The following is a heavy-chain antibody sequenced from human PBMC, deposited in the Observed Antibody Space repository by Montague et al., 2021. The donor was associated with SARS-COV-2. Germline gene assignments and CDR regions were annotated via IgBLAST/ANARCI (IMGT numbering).Heavy chain of an antibody. CDR2: IYYTGNT. J-gene: IGHJ6*02. CDR1: DGSISSPNW. D-gene: IGHD3-16*01. V-gene: IGHV4-4*02. CDR3: ARGGTYHYGMDV. Sequence: SETLSLTCAVSDGSISSPNWWNWVRQPPGKGLEWIGEIYYTGNTNYNPSLKSRVTIFIDKSKNHFSLQLSSVTAAYTAVYYCARGGTYHYGMDVWGQGTTVAVSS.